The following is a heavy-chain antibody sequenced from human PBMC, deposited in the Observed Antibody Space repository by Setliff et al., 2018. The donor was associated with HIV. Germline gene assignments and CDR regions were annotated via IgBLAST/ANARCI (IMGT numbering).Heavy chain of an antibody. J-gene: IGHJ6*03. V-gene: IGHV4-39*01. D-gene: IGHD5-12*01. CDR2: IYYSGST. Sequence: PSETLSLTCTVSGGSISSNSYYWGWIRQPPGKGLEGIGSIYYSGSTYYNPSLKSRVTISVDTSKNQFSLKLSSVTAADTAVYYCARQGGYSGYGFYYYYYMDVWGKGTTVTVSS. CDR1: GGSISSNSYY. CDR3: ARQGGYSGYGFYYYYYMDV.